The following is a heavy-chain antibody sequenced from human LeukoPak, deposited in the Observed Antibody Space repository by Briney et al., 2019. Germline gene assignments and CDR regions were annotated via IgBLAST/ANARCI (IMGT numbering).Heavy chain of an antibody. CDR2: INPSGGST. V-gene: IGHV1-46*01. D-gene: IGHD3-22*01. CDR3: ACGAGYYDSSGYFDY. Sequence: ASVTVSCKASGYTFTSYYMHWVRQAPGQGLEWMGIINPSGGSTSYAQKFQGRVTMTRDMSTSTVYMELSSLRSEDTAVYYCACGAGYYDSSGYFDYWGQGTLVTVSS. CDR1: GYTFTSYY. J-gene: IGHJ4*02.